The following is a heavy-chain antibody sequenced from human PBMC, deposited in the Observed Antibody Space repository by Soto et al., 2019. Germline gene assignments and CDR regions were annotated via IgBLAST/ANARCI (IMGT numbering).Heavy chain of an antibody. CDR2: ISAYNGNI. J-gene: IGHJ3*02. CDR1: AYTFTNYG. D-gene: IGHD6-19*01. Sequence: ASVKVSCKASAYTFTNYGISWVRQAPGQGLEWMGWISAYNGNINYAQKFRGRVTMTTDTSTSSAYLEVRSLRSDDTAVYYCARDRIAVAVTGAAFDIWGQGTMVTVSS. CDR3: ARDRIAVAVTGAAFDI. V-gene: IGHV1-18*01.